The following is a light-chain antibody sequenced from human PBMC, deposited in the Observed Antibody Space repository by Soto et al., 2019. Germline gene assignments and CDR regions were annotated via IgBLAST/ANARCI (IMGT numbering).Light chain of an antibody. J-gene: IGKJ1*01. CDR3: QKYDSAPQT. Sequence: DSQITQSPSSLSASIGDRVTITCRASKGIAKYLAWYQQKPGEVPRLLIYAASTLQSGVPSRFGGSGSGTDFTLTISSLQPEDVATYYCQKYDSAPQTFGQGTKVEI. V-gene: IGKV1-27*01. CDR2: AAS. CDR1: KGIAKY.